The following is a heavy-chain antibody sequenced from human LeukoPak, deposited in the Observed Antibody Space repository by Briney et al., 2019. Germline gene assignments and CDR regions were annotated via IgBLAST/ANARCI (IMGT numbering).Heavy chain of an antibody. CDR2: IYPGDSDT. V-gene: IGHV5-51*01. D-gene: IGHD3-22*01. CDR3: ARGSTTVNYYDSSGSFDY. CDR1: GYSFTSYW. J-gene: IGHJ4*02. Sequence: GESLKISWKGSGYSFTSYWIGWGRQIPGKGLELMGIIYPGDSDTRYSPSFQGQVTISADKSSSTAYLQWSSLQASDTAMYYCARGSTTVNYYDSSGSFDYWGQGTLVTVSS.